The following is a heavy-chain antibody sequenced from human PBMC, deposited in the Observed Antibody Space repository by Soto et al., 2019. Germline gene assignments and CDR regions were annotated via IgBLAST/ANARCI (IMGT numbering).Heavy chain of an antibody. CDR1: GFTFSGYG. Sequence: QVQLVESGGGVVQPGRSLRLSCVASGFTFSGYGMHWVRQAPGKGLAWVAIIRYDGSNIYYADSGRGRFAISRDNSKNTLFLQMDSLGAEDTAVYYCARDGVGATAFWVYLEYWCQGALVTVSS. V-gene: IGHV3-33*01. CDR3: ARDGVGATAFWVYLEY. CDR2: IRYDGSNI. D-gene: IGHD2-8*01. J-gene: IGHJ4*02.